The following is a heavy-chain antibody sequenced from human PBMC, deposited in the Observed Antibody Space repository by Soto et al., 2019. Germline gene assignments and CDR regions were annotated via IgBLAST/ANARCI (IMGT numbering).Heavy chain of an antibody. CDR3: ARHPGMDV. CDR2: IYYSGST. V-gene: IGHV4-39*01. J-gene: IGHJ6*02. Sequence: QLQLQESGPGLVKPSETLSLTCTVSGGSISSSSYYWGWIRQPPGKGLEWIGSIYYSGSTYYNPSXXSXVXXSVATSKNQFSLKLSSVTAADTAVYYCARHPGMDVWGQGTTVTVSS. CDR1: GGSISSSSYY.